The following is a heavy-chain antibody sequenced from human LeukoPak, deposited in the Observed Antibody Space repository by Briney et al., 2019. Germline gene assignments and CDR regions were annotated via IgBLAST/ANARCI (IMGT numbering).Heavy chain of an antibody. CDR1: GFTFSSYS. CDR3: SRTAAAAGQSFDY. V-gene: IGHV3-21*06. J-gene: IGHJ4*02. D-gene: IGHD6-13*01. CDR2: ISSSGSYI. Sequence: PGGSLRLSCAASGFTFSSYSMNWVRQAPGKGLEWVSSISSSGSYIYYADSVKGRFTISRDNAKNTVYLQLNSLRAEDTAVYFCSRTAAAAGQSFDYWGRGTLVTVSS.